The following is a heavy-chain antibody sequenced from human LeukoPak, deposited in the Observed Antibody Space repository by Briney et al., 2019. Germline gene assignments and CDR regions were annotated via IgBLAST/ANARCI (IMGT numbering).Heavy chain of an antibody. CDR2: LYSGGST. J-gene: IGHJ4*02. CDR1: GFTVSGNY. V-gene: IGHV3-66*01. D-gene: IGHD2-8*01. Sequence: SGGSLRLSCAASGFTVSGNYISWVRQAPGKGLERVSVLYSGGSTYFADSVKGRFTISTDNSKNTLYLQMNSLRAEDTAVYYCARDGPYCTNGICYRKYYFDYWGQGTLVTVSS. CDR3: ARDGPYCTNGICYRKYYFDY.